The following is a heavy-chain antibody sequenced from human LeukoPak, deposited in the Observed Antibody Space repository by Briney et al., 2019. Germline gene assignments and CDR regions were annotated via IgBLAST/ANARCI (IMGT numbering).Heavy chain of an antibody. Sequence: SETLSLTCAVYGGSFSGYYWSWIRQPPGKGLEWIGEINHSGSTNYNPSLKSRVTISVDTSKDQFSLKLSSVTAADTAVYYCARSTPTVPDRRVDYWGQGTLVTVSS. CDR2: INHSGST. J-gene: IGHJ4*02. D-gene: IGHD4-17*01. CDR1: GGSFSGYY. CDR3: ARSTPTVPDRRVDY. V-gene: IGHV4-34*01.